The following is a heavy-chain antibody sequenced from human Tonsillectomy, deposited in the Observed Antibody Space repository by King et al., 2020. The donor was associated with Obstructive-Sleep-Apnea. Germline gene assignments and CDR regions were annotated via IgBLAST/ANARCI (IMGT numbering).Heavy chain of an antibody. CDR2: IYYSGIT. D-gene: IGHD5-18*01. V-gene: IGHV4-31*03. CDR3: AKGGTQLWSFLDY. Sequence: VQLQESGPGLVKPSQTLSLTCTVSGGSISSGDYYWSWIRQHPGKGLEWIGYIYYSGITYYNPSLKSRVTFSVDTSQNHLSLKLSAVTAADTPVYYCAKGGTQLWSFLDYWGQGTLVTVSS. CDR1: GGSISSGDYY. J-gene: IGHJ4*02.